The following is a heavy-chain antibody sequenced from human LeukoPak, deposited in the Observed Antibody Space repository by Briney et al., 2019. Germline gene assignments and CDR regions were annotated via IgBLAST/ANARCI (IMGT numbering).Heavy chain of an antibody. J-gene: IGHJ4*02. D-gene: IGHD2-2*01. CDR3: ARAPGRPAAVFDY. CDR1: GGSISSGSYY. CDR2: IYTSGST. V-gene: IGHV4-61*02. Sequence: SETLSLTCTVSGGSISSGSYYWSWIRQPAGKGLEWIGRIYTSGSTNYNPSLKSRVTISVDTSKNQFSLKLSSVTAADTAVYYCARAPGRPAAVFDYRGQGTLVTVSS.